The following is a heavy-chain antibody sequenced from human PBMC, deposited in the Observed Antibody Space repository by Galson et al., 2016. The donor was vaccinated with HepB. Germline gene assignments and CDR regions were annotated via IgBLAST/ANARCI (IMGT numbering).Heavy chain of an antibody. V-gene: IGHV4-39*01. D-gene: IGHD6-13*01. Sequence: SETLSLTCTISGGSLSSSGYYWAWVRQPPGRGLEWIASIYYSGSTFYHPSLKSRVTISVDTTKNQVSLNPTSVTVADAAVYYCARHRETGNSWYYYFDIWGQGALVAVAS. CDR2: IYYSGST. J-gene: IGHJ4*02. CDR1: GGSLSSSGYY. CDR3: ARHRETGNSWYYYFDI.